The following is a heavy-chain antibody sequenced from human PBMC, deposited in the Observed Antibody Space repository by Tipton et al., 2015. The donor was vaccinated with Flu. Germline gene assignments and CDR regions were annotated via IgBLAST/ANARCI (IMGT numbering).Heavy chain of an antibody. CDR1: GDSVNYYY. CDR2: SYYSGST. J-gene: IGHJ6*01. D-gene: IGHD3-22*01. Sequence: LRLSCTVSGDSVNYYYWNWIRQPPGKGLEWIGFSYYSGSTAYNPSLKSRVTISVDTSRNQFSLNLKSVTAADTAVYYCARMSYFYDGSGYAMDVWGQGTTVTVSP. CDR3: ARMSYFYDGSGYAMDV. V-gene: IGHV4-59*02.